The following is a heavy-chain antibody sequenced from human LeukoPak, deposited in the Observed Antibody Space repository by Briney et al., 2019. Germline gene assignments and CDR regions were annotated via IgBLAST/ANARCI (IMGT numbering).Heavy chain of an antibody. Sequence: ASVKVSCKASGFTFTGYYMHWVRRAPGQGLEWMGWINLNNGGTNYAQMFQGWVTMTRDTSISTAYMELSRLRSDDTAVYYCARDSATVTTPYFDYWGQGTLVTVSS. J-gene: IGHJ4*02. V-gene: IGHV1-2*04. D-gene: IGHD4-17*01. CDR2: INLNNGGT. CDR3: ARDSATVTTPYFDY. CDR1: GFTFTGYY.